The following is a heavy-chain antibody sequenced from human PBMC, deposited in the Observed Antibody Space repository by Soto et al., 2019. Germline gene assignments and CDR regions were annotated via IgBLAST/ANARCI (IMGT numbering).Heavy chain of an antibody. V-gene: IGHV3-23*01. CDR3: AKVALRYFVTPYNWFDP. Sequence: PGGSLRLSCAASGFTFSSYAMSWVRQAPGKGLEWVSAISGSGGSTYYADSVKGRFTISRDNSKNTLYLQMNSLRAEDTAVYYCAKVALRYFVTPYNWFDPWGQGTLVTVSS. CDR2: ISGSGGST. CDR1: GFTFSSYA. D-gene: IGHD3-9*01. J-gene: IGHJ5*02.